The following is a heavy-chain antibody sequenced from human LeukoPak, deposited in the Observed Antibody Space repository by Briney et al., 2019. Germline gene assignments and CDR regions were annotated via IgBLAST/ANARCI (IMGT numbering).Heavy chain of an antibody. CDR3: AKGEQWLEEYYFDY. V-gene: IGHV3-23*01. CDR2: ISGSGDSA. J-gene: IGHJ4*02. D-gene: IGHD6-19*01. CDR1: GFTFSSYA. Sequence: PGGSLRLSCAASGFTFSSYAMTWVRQAPGKGLEWVSAISGSGDSAFYADSVKGRFTISRGNSKKTLYLQMNSLRAEDTAVYYCAKGEQWLEEYYFDYWGQGTLVTVSS.